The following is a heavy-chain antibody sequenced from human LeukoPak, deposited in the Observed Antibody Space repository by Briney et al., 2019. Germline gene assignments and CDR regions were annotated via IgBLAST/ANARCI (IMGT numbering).Heavy chain of an antibody. Sequence: ASVKVSCKASGYTFTSYAMNWVRQAPGQGLEWMGWINTNTGNPTYAQGFTGRFVFSLDTSVSTAYLQISSLKAEDTAVYYCARRGGKQLWSRNRYNWFDPWGQGTLVTVSS. CDR3: ARRGGKQLWSRNRYNWFDP. D-gene: IGHD5-18*01. V-gene: IGHV7-4-1*02. CDR2: INTNTGNP. CDR1: GYTFTSYA. J-gene: IGHJ5*02.